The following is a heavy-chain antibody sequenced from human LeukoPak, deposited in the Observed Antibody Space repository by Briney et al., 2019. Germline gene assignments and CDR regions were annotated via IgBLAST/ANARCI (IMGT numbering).Heavy chain of an antibody. V-gene: IGHV3-7*01. CDR2: IKQDGRER. CDR1: GFTFSSYW. CDR3: ARDRLGSKSIIIFDL. D-gene: IGHD3-10*01. J-gene: IGHJ4*02. Sequence: GGSLRLSCAASGFTFSSYWMSWVRQAPGKGLEWVANIKQDGRERYYVDSVKGRFTISRDNAKNSLYLQMNDLRVEDAALYYCARDRLGSKSIIIFDLWGQGTLVTVSS.